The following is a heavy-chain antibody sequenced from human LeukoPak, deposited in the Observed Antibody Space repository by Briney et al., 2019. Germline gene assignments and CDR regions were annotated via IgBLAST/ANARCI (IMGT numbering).Heavy chain of an antibody. Sequence: PSETLSLTCAVDGGSFSRYYWSWIRQSPGKWLEWIAEIDHRGATNYIPSVKSRVTISVDTSKNQFSLKVRSLSAADTAVYYCARGATISETGYFDFWGQGTLVTVSS. D-gene: IGHD5-24*01. CDR1: GGSFSRYY. V-gene: IGHV4-34*01. CDR2: IDHRGAT. CDR3: ARGATISETGYFDF. J-gene: IGHJ4*03.